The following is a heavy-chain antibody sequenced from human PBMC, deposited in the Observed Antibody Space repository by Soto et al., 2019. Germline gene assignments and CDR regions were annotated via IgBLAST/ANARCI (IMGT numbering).Heavy chain of an antibody. CDR1: AFAFSSYG. J-gene: IGHJ6*02. CDR3: AKDARREIQLNYPTYGLDV. Sequence: QVQLVESGGGVVQPGKSLRLSCAGSAFAFSSYGIHWVRQAPGKGLEWVAAIAYDGSAEYYTDSVKGRVTISRDNSKNMVFLQMNSLRAEDTAVYYCAKDARREIQLNYPTYGLDVWGQGTTVTVSS. V-gene: IGHV3-30*18. D-gene: IGHD1-7*01. CDR2: IAYDGSAE.